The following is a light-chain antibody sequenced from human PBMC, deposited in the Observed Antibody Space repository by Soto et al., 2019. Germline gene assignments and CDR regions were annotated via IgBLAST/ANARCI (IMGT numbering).Light chain of an antibody. J-gene: IGLJ1*01. Sequence: APTPPPSAARAPGQAGTISCTGNSSDVGGYNYVSWYKQHPGKAPPPIIFEVSKRPPRVPDRFSGSQSGHTASPTRSGLQAEDEADYYCNSYAGGNNFVVSGTGTKVTVL. V-gene: IGLV2-8*01. CDR3: NSYAGGNNFVV. CDR1: SSDVGGYNY. CDR2: EVS.